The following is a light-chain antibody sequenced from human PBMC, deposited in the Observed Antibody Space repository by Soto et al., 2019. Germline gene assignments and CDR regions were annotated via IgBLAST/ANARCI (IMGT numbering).Light chain of an antibody. CDR3: QSYDSSLSGYV. J-gene: IGLJ1*01. Sequence: QSVLTQPPSVSGAPGQRVTISCTGSSSSIGAGYDVHWYQQLPGTAPKLLIYGNSNRPSGVPDRFSGSKSGTSASLAITGLQAEDEADYYCQSYDSSLSGYVFGTGTQLTVL. V-gene: IGLV1-40*01. CDR2: GNS. CDR1: SSSIGAGYD.